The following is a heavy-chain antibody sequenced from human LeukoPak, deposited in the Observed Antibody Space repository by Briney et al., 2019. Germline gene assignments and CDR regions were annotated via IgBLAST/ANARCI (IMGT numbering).Heavy chain of an antibody. Sequence: KPSETLSLTCAVYGGSFSGYYWSWIRQPPGKGLEWIGEINHSGSTNYNPSLKSRVTISVDKSKNQFSLKLSSVTAADTAVYYCARDKGAGTVTNGDYYFDYWGQGTLVTVSS. CDR3: ARDKGAGTVTNGDYYFDY. V-gene: IGHV4-34*01. CDR2: INHSGST. D-gene: IGHD4-17*01. J-gene: IGHJ4*02. CDR1: GGSFSGYY.